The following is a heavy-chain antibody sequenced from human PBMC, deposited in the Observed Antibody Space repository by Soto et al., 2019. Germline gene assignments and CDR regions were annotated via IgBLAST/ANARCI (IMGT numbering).Heavy chain of an antibody. CDR2: ISGSSGYI. D-gene: IGHD2-21*02. J-gene: IGHJ4*02. CDR3: ASGIGGNSATGNY. CDR1: GFTFSRYT. Sequence: VGSLRLSCAASGFTFSRYTMNWFRQAPVKGLEWVSSISGSSGYIYYADSVKGRFTISRDNAKNSLYLQMNSLRSDDTAVYYCASGIGGNSATGNYWGQATLVTVSS. V-gene: IGHV3-21*01.